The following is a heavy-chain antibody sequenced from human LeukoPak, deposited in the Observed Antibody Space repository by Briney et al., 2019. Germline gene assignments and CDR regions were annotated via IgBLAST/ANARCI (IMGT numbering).Heavy chain of an antibody. Sequence: GGSLRLSCAASGFTFSSYEMNWVRQAPGKGLEWVSYISSSGSTIYYADSVKGRFTISRDNGKNSLYLQMNSLRAEDTAVYYCARDARGYGINYYYYYGMDVWGQGTTVTVSS. J-gene: IGHJ6*02. D-gene: IGHD5-18*01. CDR2: ISSSGSTI. CDR3: ARDARGYGINYYYYYGMDV. V-gene: IGHV3-48*03. CDR1: GFTFSSYE.